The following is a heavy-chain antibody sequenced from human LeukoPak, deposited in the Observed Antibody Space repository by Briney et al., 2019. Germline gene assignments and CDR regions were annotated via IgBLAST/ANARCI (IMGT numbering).Heavy chain of an antibody. J-gene: IGHJ4*02. CDR3: AVTVAGTAGFDY. CDR1: GYTFTSYY. CDR2: INPSGGST. V-gene: IGHV1-46*01. D-gene: IGHD6-19*01. Sequence: ASVKVSCKASGYTFTSYYVHWVRQAPGQGLEWMGIINPSGGSTSYAQKFQGRVTMTRDTSTSTVYMELSSLRSEDTAVYYCAVTVAGTAGFDYWGQGTLVTVSS.